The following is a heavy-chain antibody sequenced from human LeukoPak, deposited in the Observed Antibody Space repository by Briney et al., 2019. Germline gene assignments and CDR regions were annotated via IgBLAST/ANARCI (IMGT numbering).Heavy chain of an antibody. CDR3: ARVSGYSSGATFDY. Sequence: SETLSLTCTVSGGSVSSGSYYWTWIRQPPGKGLEWIGYIYYSGSTNYNPSLKSRVTISVDTSKNQFSLKLSSVTAADTAVYYCARVSGYSSGATFDYWGQGTLVTVSS. J-gene: IGHJ4*02. CDR2: IYYSGST. D-gene: IGHD6-19*01. V-gene: IGHV4-61*01. CDR1: GGSVSSGSYY.